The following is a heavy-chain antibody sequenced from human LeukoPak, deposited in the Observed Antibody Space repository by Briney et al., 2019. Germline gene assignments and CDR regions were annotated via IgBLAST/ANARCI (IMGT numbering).Heavy chain of an antibody. CDR3: ARGIAAAVEAFDI. V-gene: IGHV4-39*07. CDR1: GGSISSSSYY. CDR2: IYYSGST. D-gene: IGHD6-13*01. J-gene: IGHJ3*02. Sequence: SETLSLTCTVSGGSISSSSYYWGWIRQPPGKGLEWIGSIYYSGSTYYNPSLKSRVTISVDTSKNQFSLKLSSVTAADTAVYYCARGIAAAVEAFDIWGQGTMVTVSS.